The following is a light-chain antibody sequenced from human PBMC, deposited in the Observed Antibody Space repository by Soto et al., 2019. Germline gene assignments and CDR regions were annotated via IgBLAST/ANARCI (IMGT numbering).Light chain of an antibody. J-gene: IGKJ4*01. CDR1: QGISSY. CDR2: AAS. CDR3: QQSYSTPLT. V-gene: IGKV1-8*01. Sequence: AIRMTQSPSSLSASTGDIVTITFRASQGISSYLAWYQQKPGKAPKLLIYAASSLQSGVPSRFSGSGSGTDFTLTISSLQPEDFATYYCQQSYSTPLTFGGGTKVDIK.